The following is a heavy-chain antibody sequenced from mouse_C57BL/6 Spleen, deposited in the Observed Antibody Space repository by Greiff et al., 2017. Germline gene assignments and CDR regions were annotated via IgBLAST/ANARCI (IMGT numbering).Heavy chain of an antibody. D-gene: IGHD4-1*01. J-gene: IGHJ2*01. Sequence: VQLKQPGAELVKPGASVKLSCKASGYTFTSYWMHWVKQRPGQGLEWIGMIHPNSGSTNYNEKFKSKATLTVDKSSSTAYMQLSSLTSEDSAVYYCARWTAGTYYFDYWGQGTTLTVSS. CDR1: GYTFTSYW. CDR2: IHPNSGST. V-gene: IGHV1-64*01. CDR3: ARWTAGTYYFDY.